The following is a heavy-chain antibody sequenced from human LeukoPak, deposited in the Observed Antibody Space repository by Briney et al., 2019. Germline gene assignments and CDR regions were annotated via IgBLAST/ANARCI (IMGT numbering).Heavy chain of an antibody. D-gene: IGHD5-18*01. V-gene: IGHV1-2*02. CDR1: GYTFTGYC. Sequence: ASVKVSCKTSGYTFTGYCIHWVRQAPGQGLEWMGWIDPSTGDTNSAQRFQGRVTLTRDTSVSTAYMEVSRLRSDDTAVYWCARVVGQGTAMPSRDYFDYWGQGTLVTVSS. J-gene: IGHJ4*02. CDR3: ARVVGQGTAMPSRDYFDY. CDR2: IDPSTGDT.